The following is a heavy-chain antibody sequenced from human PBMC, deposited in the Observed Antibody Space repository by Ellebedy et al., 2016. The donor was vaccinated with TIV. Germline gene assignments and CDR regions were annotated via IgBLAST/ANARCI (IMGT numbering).Heavy chain of an antibody. V-gene: IGHV3-23*01. Sequence: GESLKISCAASGFTFSSYAMSWVRQAPEKGLEWLSTLGGIGGSTYYADSVKGRFTISRDTSKNTLYLQMNSLRVEDTAVYYCARRGSYGDYAVQINSWFDPWGQGTLVTVSS. J-gene: IGHJ5*02. D-gene: IGHD4-17*01. CDR2: LGGIGGST. CDR3: ARRGSYGDYAVQINSWFDP. CDR1: GFTFSSYA.